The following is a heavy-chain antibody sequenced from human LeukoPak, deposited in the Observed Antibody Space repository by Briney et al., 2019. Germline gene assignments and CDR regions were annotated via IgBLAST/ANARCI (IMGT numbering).Heavy chain of an antibody. D-gene: IGHD6-13*01. Sequence: PGGSLRLSCAASGFTFSSYAMHWVRQAPGKGLEWVAVISYDGSNKYYADSVKGRFTISRDNSKNTLYLQMNSLRAEDTAVYYCAYSSSWYSNWFDPWGQGTLVTASS. J-gene: IGHJ5*02. V-gene: IGHV3-30-3*01. CDR3: AYSSSWYSNWFDP. CDR1: GFTFSSYA. CDR2: ISYDGSNK.